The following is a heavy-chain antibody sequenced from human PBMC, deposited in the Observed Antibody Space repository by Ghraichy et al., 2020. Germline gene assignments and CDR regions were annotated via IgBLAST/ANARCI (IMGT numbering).Heavy chain of an antibody. D-gene: IGHD3-22*01. J-gene: IGHJ4*02. Sequence: SQTLSLTCAISGDSVSNNRAAWNWLRQSPSRGLEWLGRTYYRSKWYNDYAVSVKSRITINPDTSTNQFSLQLNSVTPEDTAVYYCARDPGTSGYYRYYFEYWGQGTLVSVSS. CDR3: ARDPGTSGYYRYYFEY. CDR1: GDSVSNNRAA. CDR2: TYYRSKWYN. V-gene: IGHV6-1*01.